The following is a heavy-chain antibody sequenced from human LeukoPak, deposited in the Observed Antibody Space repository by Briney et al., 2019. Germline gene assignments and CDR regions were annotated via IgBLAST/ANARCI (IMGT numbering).Heavy chain of an antibody. V-gene: IGHV4-39*07. CDR3: ARGYPTIFGVVKGFDY. CDR2: IYYSGST. D-gene: IGHD3-3*01. J-gene: IGHJ4*02. Sequence: NPSETLSLTCTVSGGSISSSSYYWGWIRQPPGKGLEWIGSIYYSGSTYYNPSLKSRVTISVDTSKNQFSLKLSSVTAADTAVYYCARGYPTIFGVVKGFDYWGQGTLVTVSS. CDR1: GGSISSSSYY.